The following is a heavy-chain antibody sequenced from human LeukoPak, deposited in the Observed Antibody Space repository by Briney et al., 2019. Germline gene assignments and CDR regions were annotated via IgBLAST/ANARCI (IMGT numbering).Heavy chain of an antibody. CDR3: ARNGQQVRYFQH. J-gene: IGHJ1*01. V-gene: IGHV1-8*01. CDR1: GYTFTNYD. Sequence: KPGASVKVSCKASGYTFTNYDINWVRQATGQGLEWMGWMNPNSGNTGYAQKFQGRVNMTRNTSISTAYMELSSLRSEDTAVYYCARNGQQVRYFQHWGQGTLVTVSS. D-gene: IGHD6-13*01. CDR2: MNPNSGNT.